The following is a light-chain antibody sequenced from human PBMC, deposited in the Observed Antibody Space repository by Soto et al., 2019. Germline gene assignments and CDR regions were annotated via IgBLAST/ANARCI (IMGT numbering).Light chain of an antibody. J-gene: IGKJ1*01. Sequence: DIQMTQSPSSLSASVGDRVTITCRASQGISTYLVWYQQKPGTVPKLLIFAASTLQSVVPSRFSGSGSGTDFTLTISSLQTEDVATYYCQNYNGAPWTFGQGAKVEIK. CDR1: QGISTY. V-gene: IGKV1-27*01. CDR3: QNYNGAPWT. CDR2: AAS.